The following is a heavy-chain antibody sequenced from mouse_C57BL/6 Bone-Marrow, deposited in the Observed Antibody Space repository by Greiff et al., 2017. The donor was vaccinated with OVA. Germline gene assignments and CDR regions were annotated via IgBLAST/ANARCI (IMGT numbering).Heavy chain of an antibody. V-gene: IGHV3-6*01. CDR1: GYSITSGYY. CDR3: ARDGYYVYYFDY. J-gene: IGHJ2*01. Sequence: EVQRVESGPVLVKPSQSLSLTCSVTGYSITSGYYWNWIRQFPGNKLEWMGYISYDGSNNYNPSLKNRISITRDTSKNQFFLKLNSVTTEDTATYYCARDGYYVYYFDYWGQGTTLTVSS. D-gene: IGHD2-3*01. CDR2: ISYDGSN.